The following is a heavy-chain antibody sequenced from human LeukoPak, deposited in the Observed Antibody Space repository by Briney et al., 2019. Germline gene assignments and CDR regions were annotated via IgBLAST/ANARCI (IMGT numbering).Heavy chain of an antibody. CDR1: GFTFSSYA. CDR2: IKSKSDGGTT. J-gene: IGHJ4*02. V-gene: IGHV3-15*01. D-gene: IGHD1-20*01. CDR3: TTDNFSGY. Sequence: GGSLRLSCAASGFTFSSYAMSWVRQAPGKGLEWVGRIKSKSDGGTTDYPAPVKGRFTIPRDDSKNTVYLQMNSLKTEDTAVYYCTTDNFSGYWGQGTLVTISS.